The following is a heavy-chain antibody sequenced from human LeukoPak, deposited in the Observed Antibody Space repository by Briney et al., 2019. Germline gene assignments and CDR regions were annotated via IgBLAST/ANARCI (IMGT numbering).Heavy chain of an antibody. V-gene: IGHV4-39*01. CDR2: IYYSGST. J-gene: IGHJ4*02. CDR3: ARLSTIMVRADFDY. CDR1: GGSISSSSYY. Sequence: PSETLSLTXTVSGGSISSSSYYWGWIRQPPGNGLEWIRSIYYSGSTYYNPSLKSRVTISVDTSKNQFSLKLSSVTAADTAVYYCARLSTIMVRADFDYWGQGTLVTVSS. D-gene: IGHD3-10*01.